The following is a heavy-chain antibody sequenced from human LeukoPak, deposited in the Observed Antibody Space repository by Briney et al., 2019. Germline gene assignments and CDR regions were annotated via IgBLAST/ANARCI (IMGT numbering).Heavy chain of an antibody. CDR3: AHRDTTMVRVDY. Sequence: GGSLRLSCAASGFTFGNASMSWVRQAPGKGLEWVGRIRSKSNGGTTDYAAPVKGRFTISRDDSKDTLYLQMDSLTTEDTAVYFSAHRDTTMVRVDYWGQGTLVTVSS. D-gene: IGHD5-18*01. CDR1: GFTFGNAS. V-gene: IGHV3-15*01. J-gene: IGHJ4*02. CDR2: IRSKSNGGTT.